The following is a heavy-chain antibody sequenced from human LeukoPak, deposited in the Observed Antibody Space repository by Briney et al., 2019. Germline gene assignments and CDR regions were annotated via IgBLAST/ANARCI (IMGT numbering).Heavy chain of an antibody. CDR3: ARYGAVTTNFDY. CDR2: IYYSGST. Sequence: SETLSLTCTVSGGSISSSSYYWGWIRQPPGKGLEWIGSIYYSGSTNYNPSLKSRVTISVDTSKNQFSLKLSSVTAADTAVYYCARYGAVTTNFDYWGQGTLVTVSS. D-gene: IGHD4-17*01. CDR1: GGSISSSSYY. J-gene: IGHJ4*02. V-gene: IGHV4-39*07.